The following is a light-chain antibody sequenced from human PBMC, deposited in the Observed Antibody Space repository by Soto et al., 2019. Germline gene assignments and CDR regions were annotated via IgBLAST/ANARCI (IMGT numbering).Light chain of an antibody. CDR3: QHYGTSAL. J-gene: IGKJ3*01. CDR1: QSVSDSY. Sequence: EIVLTQSPGTLSLSPGERATLSCRASQSVSDSYLAWYQQKPGQAPRLLIYASSRATGIPDRFSGSGSGTDFTLIISRLEPDDFAVYYCQHYGTSALFGPGTRVDIK. CDR2: AS. V-gene: IGKV3-20*01.